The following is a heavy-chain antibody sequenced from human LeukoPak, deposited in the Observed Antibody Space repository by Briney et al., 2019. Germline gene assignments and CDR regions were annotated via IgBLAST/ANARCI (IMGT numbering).Heavy chain of an antibody. CDR2: MNPNSGNT. CDR3: ARGPRGSSSSWSSGYYYYMDV. CDR1: GYNFTNYD. J-gene: IGHJ6*03. D-gene: IGHD6-13*01. Sequence: ASVKVSCKASGYNFTNYDIHWVRQASGQGLEWMGWMNPNSGNTGYAQKFQGRVTMTRNTAINTAYMELSSLRSEDTAVYYCARGPRGSSSSWSSGYYYYMDVWGKGTTVTVSS. V-gene: IGHV1-8*01.